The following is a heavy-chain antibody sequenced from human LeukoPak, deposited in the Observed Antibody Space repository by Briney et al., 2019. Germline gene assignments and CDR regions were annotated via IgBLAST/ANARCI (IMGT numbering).Heavy chain of an antibody. CDR3: ANGFDY. V-gene: IGHV3-33*06. J-gene: IGHJ4*02. CDR2: IWHDGSNK. CDR1: GFTFSNYG. Sequence: PGGSLRLSCAASGFTFSNYGMHWVRQAPGRGLEWVAVIWHDGSNKYYADSVKGRFTISRDNSKNTLYLQMNRPRVEDTAMYYCANGFDYWGQGTLVTVSS.